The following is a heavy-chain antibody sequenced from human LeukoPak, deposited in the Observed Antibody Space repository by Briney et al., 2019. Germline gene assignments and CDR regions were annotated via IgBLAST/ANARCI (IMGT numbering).Heavy chain of an antibody. Sequence: PGGSLRLSCAASGFTFSSYAMSWVRQAPGKGLEWVSAISGSGGSTYYADSVKGRFTISRDNSKSTLYLQMNSLRAEDTAVYYCAKARRRVEMATIGDYYYYMDVWGKGTTVTVSS. J-gene: IGHJ6*03. V-gene: IGHV3-23*01. CDR3: AKARRRVEMATIGDYYYYMDV. CDR1: GFTFSSYA. CDR2: ISGSGGST. D-gene: IGHD5-24*01.